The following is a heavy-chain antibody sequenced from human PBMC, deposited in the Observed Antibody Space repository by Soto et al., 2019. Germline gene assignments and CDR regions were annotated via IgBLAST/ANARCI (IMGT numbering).Heavy chain of an antibody. Sequence: QVQLVESGGGVVQPGRSLRLSCAASGFTFSSYAMHWVRQAPGKGLEWVAVISYDGSNKYYADSVKGRFTISRDNSKNTLYLQMNSLRAEDTAVYYYARAGILWFGELGDAFDIWGQGTMVTVSS. CDR3: ARAGILWFGELGDAFDI. D-gene: IGHD3-10*01. CDR1: GFTFSSYA. J-gene: IGHJ3*02. V-gene: IGHV3-30-3*01. CDR2: ISYDGSNK.